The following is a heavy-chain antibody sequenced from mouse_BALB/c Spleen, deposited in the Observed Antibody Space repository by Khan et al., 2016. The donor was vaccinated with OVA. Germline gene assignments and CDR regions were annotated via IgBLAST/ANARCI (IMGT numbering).Heavy chain of an antibody. CDR2: IWGGGSI. J-gene: IGHJ1*01. Sequence: QVQLKESGPGLVAPSQSLSITCTVSGFSLSRYSIHWVRQPPGKGLEWLGMIWGGGSIDYNSAPKSRLSISKDNSKSQVFLKMNRLQTDDTAMYYCARNHYGGGYWYFDVWGAGTTVTVSS. CDR1: GFSLSRYS. V-gene: IGHV2-6-4*01. CDR3: ARNHYGGGYWYFDV. D-gene: IGHD1-1*01.